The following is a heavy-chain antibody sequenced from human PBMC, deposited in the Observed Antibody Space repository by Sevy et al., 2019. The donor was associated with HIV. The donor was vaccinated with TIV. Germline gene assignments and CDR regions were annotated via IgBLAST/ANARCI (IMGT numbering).Heavy chain of an antibody. CDR3: ARGHYYYYYMDV. V-gene: IGHV3-30-3*01. J-gene: IGHJ6*03. Sequence: GGSLRLSCAASGFTFSSYAMHWVRQAPGKGLEWVAVISYDGSNKYYADSVKGRFTISRDNSKNKLYLQMNSLRAEDTAVYYCARGHYYYYYMDVWGKGTTVTVSS. CDR2: ISYDGSNK. CDR1: GFTFSSYA.